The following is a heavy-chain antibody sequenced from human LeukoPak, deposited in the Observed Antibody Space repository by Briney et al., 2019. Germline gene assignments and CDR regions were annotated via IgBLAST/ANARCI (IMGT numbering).Heavy chain of an antibody. CDR2: ISSSSSYI. CDR3: ARDALWGFDY. D-gene: IGHD3-10*01. Sequence: GGSLRLSCAASGFTFSSYSRNWVRQAPGKGREWVSSISSSSSYIYYADSVKGRFTIARDNAKNSLYLQMNSLRAEDTAVYYCARDALWGFDYWGQGTLVTVSS. V-gene: IGHV3-21*01. J-gene: IGHJ4*02. CDR1: GFTFSSYS.